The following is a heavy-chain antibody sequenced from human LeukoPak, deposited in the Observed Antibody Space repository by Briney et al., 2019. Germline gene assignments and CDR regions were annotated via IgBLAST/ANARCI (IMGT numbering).Heavy chain of an antibody. Sequence: PVKVSCKASGGTFSSYAISWVRQAPGQGLEWMGGIIPIFGTANYAQKFQGRVTITADESTSTAYMELSSLRSEDTAVYYCASSRGTPKGSYFDYWGQGTLVTVSS. CDR1: GGTFSSYA. CDR2: IIPIFGTA. V-gene: IGHV1-69*13. D-gene: IGHD1-26*01. CDR3: ASSRGTPKGSYFDY. J-gene: IGHJ4*02.